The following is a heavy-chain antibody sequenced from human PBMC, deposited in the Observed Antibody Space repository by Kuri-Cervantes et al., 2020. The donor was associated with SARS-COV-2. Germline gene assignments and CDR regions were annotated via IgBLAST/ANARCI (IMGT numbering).Heavy chain of an antibody. J-gene: IGHJ4*02. V-gene: IGHV2-26*04. CDR1: GFSLSNARMG. CDR2: IFSNDEK. Sequence: SGPTLVKPTETLTLTCTVSGFSLSNARMGVSWIRQPPGKALEWLAHIFSNDEKSYSISLKSRLTISKDTSKSQVVLTMTNMDPVDTATYYCAWTYDFWSGSYYFDYWGQGTLVTVSS. D-gene: IGHD3-3*01. CDR3: AWTYDFWSGSYYFDY.